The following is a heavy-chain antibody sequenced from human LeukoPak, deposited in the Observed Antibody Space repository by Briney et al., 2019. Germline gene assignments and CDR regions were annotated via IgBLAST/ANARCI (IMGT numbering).Heavy chain of an antibody. J-gene: IGHJ5*02. CDR3: AREKFLGRLTRVLDT. CDR2: VYHSGST. V-gene: IGHV4-34*01. Sequence: PSETLPLTCVVNNGSFTEYFWSWLRQPPGKGLEWIGEVYHSGSTNYNPSLKSRLSISADMSKKQFSLKLNSVTAADTAVYYCAREKFLGRLTRVLDTWGQGTLVTVSS. D-gene: IGHD3-3*01. CDR1: NGSFTEYF.